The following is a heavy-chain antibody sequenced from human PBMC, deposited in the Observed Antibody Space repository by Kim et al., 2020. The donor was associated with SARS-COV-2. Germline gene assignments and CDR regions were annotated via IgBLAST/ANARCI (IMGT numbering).Heavy chain of an antibody. V-gene: IGHV4-59*01. CDR1: GGSISSYY. J-gene: IGHJ3*02. CDR3: AALRPYNWNDGGAFDI. Sequence: SETLSLTCTVSGGSISSYYWSWIRQPPGKGLEWIGYIYYSGSTNYNPSLKSRVTISVDTSKNQFSLKLSSVTAADTAVYYCAALRPYNWNDGGAFDIWGQGTMVTVSS. CDR2: IYYSGST. D-gene: IGHD1-20*01.